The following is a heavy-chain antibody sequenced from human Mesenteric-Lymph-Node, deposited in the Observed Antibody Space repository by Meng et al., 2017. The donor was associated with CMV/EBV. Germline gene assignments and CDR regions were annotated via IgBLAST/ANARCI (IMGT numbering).Heavy chain of an antibody. CDR1: GFTFSGHG. Sequence: GESLKISCAASGFTFSGHGMHWVRQAPGKGLEWVAFIRYAGSDTSYADSVKGRFTISRDSSKNTVFLQMNSLRAEDTALYYCAKEGAVSLDYWGQGTLVTVSS. D-gene: IGHD3-16*02. V-gene: IGHV3-30*02. J-gene: IGHJ4*02. CDR2: IRYAGSDT. CDR3: AKEGAVSLDY.